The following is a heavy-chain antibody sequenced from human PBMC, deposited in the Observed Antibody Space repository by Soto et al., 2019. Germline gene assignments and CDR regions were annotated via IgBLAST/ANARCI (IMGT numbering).Heavy chain of an antibody. V-gene: IGHV1-69*08. Sequence: QVQLVQSGAEVKKPGSSVKVSCKASGGTFSSYTISWVRQAPGQGLEWMGRIIPILGIANYAQKFQGRVTITADKSTSTAYMELSSLRSDDTAVYYCARDPPLGYCSGGSCYSDWGQGTLVTVSS. CDR2: IIPILGIA. CDR3: ARDPPLGYCSGGSCYSD. J-gene: IGHJ4*02. D-gene: IGHD2-15*01. CDR1: GGTFSSYT.